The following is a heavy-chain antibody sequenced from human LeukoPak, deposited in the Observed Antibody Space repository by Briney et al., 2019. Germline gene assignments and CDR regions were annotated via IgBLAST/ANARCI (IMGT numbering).Heavy chain of an antibody. V-gene: IGHV3-23*01. D-gene: IGHD4-17*01. CDR3: ANTISTTVTTGYFQH. CDR2: ISGSGGST. Sequence: GGSLRLSCAASGFTFSSHGMSWVRQAPGKGLEWVSAISGSGGSTYYADSVKGRFTISRDNSKNTLYLQMNSLRAEDTAVYYCANTISTTVTTGYFQHWGQGTLVTVSS. J-gene: IGHJ1*01. CDR1: GFTFSSHG.